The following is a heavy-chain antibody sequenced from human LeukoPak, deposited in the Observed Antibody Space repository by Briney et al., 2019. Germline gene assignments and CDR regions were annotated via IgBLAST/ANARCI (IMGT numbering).Heavy chain of an antibody. D-gene: IGHD3-16*01. V-gene: IGHV3-30*03. CDR2: ISYDGSNK. CDR3: ARDASTYYDYVWGSLVDY. Sequence: GGSLRLSCAASGFTFSSYGMHWVRQAPGKGLEWVAVISYDGSNKYYADSVKGRFTISRDNSKNTLYLQMNSLRAEDTAVYYCARDASTYYDYVWGSLVDYWGQGTLVTVSS. J-gene: IGHJ4*02. CDR1: GFTFSSYG.